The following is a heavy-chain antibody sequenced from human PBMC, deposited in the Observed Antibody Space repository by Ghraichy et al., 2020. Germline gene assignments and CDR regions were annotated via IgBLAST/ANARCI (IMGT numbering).Heavy chain of an antibody. V-gene: IGHV4-34*01. D-gene: IGHD3-10*01. CDR2: INHSGST. J-gene: IGHJ4*02. Sequence: SETLSLTCAVYGGSFSGYYWSWIRQPPGKGLEWIGEINHSGSTNYNPSLKSRVTISVDTSKNQFSLKLSSVTAADTAVYYCARGLYYYGSGSPSGYWGQGTLVTVSS. CDR1: GGSFSGYY. CDR3: ARGLYYYGSGSPSGY.